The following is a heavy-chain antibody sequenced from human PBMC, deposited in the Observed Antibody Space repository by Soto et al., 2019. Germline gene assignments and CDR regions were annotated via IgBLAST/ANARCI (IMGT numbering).Heavy chain of an antibody. Sequence: GGSLRLSCAASGFTFSSYAMHWVRQAPGKGLEWVAVISYDGSNKYYADSVKGRFTISRDNSKNTLYLQMNSLRAEDTAVCYCAREGSSSSYYYYIMDVWGQGTTVTVSS. CDR2: ISYDGSNK. J-gene: IGHJ6*02. CDR3: AREGSSSSYYYYIMDV. D-gene: IGHD6-13*01. CDR1: GFTFSSYA. V-gene: IGHV3-30-3*01.